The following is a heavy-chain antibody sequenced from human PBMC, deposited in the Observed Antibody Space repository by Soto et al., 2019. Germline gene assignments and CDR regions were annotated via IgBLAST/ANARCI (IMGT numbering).Heavy chain of an antibody. D-gene: IGHD3-9*01. CDR3: TKGAKFDDIYTGYFVNGL. V-gene: IGHV1-8*01. CDR1: GYTFTSYD. CDR2: MNPNSGNT. J-gene: IGHJ4*02. Sequence: ASVKVSCKASGYTFTSYDINWVRQATGQGLEWMGWMNPNSGNTGYAQKFQGRVTMTRNTSISTAYMELSSLRSEDTAVYYCTKGAKFDDIYTGYFVNGLWGQGTPVTVSS.